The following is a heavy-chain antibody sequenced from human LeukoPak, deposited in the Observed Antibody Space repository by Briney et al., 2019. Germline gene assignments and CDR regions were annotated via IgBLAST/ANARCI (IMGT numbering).Heavy chain of an antibody. CDR2: IYYSGST. CDR3: ARHGGSHSFDY. Sequence: SETLSLTCTVSGGSISSYYWSWIRQPPGKGLECIGYIYYSGSTNCNPPLKSRVTISVDTSKNQFSLRLSSVTAADTAVYYCARHGGSHSFDYWGQGTLVTVSS. D-gene: IGHD1-26*01. CDR1: GGSISSYY. V-gene: IGHV4-59*08. J-gene: IGHJ4*02.